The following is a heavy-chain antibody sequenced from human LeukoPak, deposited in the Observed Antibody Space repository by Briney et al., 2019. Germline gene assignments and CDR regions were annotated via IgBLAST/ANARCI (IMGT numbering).Heavy chain of an antibody. CDR3: AKERYGSGTHYNDY. D-gene: IGHD3-10*01. Sequence: PGGSLRLSCAASGFTFSSFATSWVRQAPGKGLEWVSAISGSGGDTSYADSVKGRFTISRDNSKNTLYLQMNSLRAEDTAVYYCAKERYGSGTHYNDYWGQGTLVTVSS. V-gene: IGHV3-23*01. J-gene: IGHJ4*02. CDR1: GFTFSSFA. CDR2: ISGSGGDT.